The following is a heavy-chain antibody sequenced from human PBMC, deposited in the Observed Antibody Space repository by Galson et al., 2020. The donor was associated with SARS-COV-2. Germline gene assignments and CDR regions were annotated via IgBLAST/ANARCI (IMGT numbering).Heavy chain of an antibody. J-gene: IGHJ4*02. D-gene: IGHD3-22*01. CDR3: ARLDFYDTPY. Sequence: SETLSLTCTVSGDSISGYYWSWIRQSPGEGWEWIGYIYYSGLTNYKPSLKSRTTISGDTSKNQISLRLSSVTAAAPAVYYCARLDFYDTPYWGQGTLVTVSS. V-gene: IGHV4-59*01. CDR1: GDSISGYY. CDR2: IYYSGLT.